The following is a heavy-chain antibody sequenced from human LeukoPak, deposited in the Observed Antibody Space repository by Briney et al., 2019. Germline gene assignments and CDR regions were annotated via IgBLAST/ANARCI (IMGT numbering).Heavy chain of an antibody. D-gene: IGHD4-17*01. CDR3: AKGAYGEYDY. Sequence: GGSLRLSCAASGLTFSRYAMSWVRQAPGKGLEWVSAISSSGGSTYYAYSEKGWFTISRDNYKKTLYLQMNIMIADNTGVYYWAKGAYGEYDYWGQGTLVTVSS. V-gene: IGHV3-23*01. CDR1: GLTFSRYA. J-gene: IGHJ4*02. CDR2: ISSSGGST.